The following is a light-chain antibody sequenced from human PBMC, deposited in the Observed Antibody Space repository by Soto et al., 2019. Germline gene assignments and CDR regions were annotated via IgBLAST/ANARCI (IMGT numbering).Light chain of an antibody. CDR1: QSIRNY. CDR2: DGS. Sequence: EVVLTQSPATLSLSPGERATLSCRASQSIRNYLAWYQQKPGQAPRLLIYDGSNRATGIPARFSGSGSGTDFSLTISSLEPEASGVYYCQQRNDWVTFGRGTKVEIK. J-gene: IGKJ4*01. V-gene: IGKV3-11*01. CDR3: QQRNDWVT.